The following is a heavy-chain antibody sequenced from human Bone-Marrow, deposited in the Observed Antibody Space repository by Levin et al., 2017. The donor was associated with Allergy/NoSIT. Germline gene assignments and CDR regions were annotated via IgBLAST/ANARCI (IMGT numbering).Heavy chain of an antibody. D-gene: IGHD2-2*01. J-gene: IGHJ6*03. CDR2: IYTSGST. Sequence: SCTVSGGSISSGSYYWSWIRQPAGKGLEWIGRIYTSGSTNYNPSLKSRVTISVDTSKNQFSLKLSSVTAADTAVYYCATTRAVPAAAITPFLFLDGRDYMDVWGKGTTVTVSS. CDR1: GGSISSGSYY. V-gene: IGHV4-61*02. CDR3: ATTRAVPAAAITPFLFLDGRDYMDV.